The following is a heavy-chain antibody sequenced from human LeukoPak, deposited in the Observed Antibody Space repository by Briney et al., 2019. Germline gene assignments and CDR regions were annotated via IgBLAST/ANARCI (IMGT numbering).Heavy chain of an antibody. CDR3: ARVRPYDALPGI. D-gene: IGHD3-3*01. J-gene: IGHJ4*02. CDR2: IYYSGST. Sequence: SETLSLTCTVSGGSISSYYWNWIRQPPGKGLEWIGYIYYSGSTNYNPSLKSRVTISVDTSKNQFSLKLSSVTAADTAVYYCARVRPYDALPGIWGQGTLVTVSS. V-gene: IGHV4-59*01. CDR1: GGSISSYY.